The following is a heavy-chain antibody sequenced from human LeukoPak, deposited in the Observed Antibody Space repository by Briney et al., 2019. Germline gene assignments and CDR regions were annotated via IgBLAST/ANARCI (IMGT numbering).Heavy chain of an antibody. J-gene: IGHJ4*02. D-gene: IGHD4-17*01. CDR1: GGAISNYY. V-gene: IGHV4-59*08. CDR3: ARAYYGDFFDY. CDR2: INYSGSA. Sequence: SETLSLTCNVSGGAISNYYWSWIRQPPGKGLEWIGNINYSGSAFYNPSVKSRVTISVDTSKNQFSLKLNSVTAADTAVYYCARAYYGDFFDYWGQGTLVTVSS.